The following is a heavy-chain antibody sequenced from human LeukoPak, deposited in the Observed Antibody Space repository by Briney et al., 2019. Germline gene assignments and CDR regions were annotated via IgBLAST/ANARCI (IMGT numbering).Heavy chain of an antibody. CDR3: ARIVVADFDY. V-gene: IGHV4-39*01. D-gene: IGHD3-22*01. Sequence: PSETLSLTCTVSGGSISSSSYYWGWIRQPPGKGLEWIGGIYSSGSTYYNPSLKSRVTISVDTSKNQFSLKLSSVTAADTAVYYCARIVVADFDYWGQGTLVTVSS. CDR2: IYSSGST. CDR1: GGSISSSSYY. J-gene: IGHJ4*02.